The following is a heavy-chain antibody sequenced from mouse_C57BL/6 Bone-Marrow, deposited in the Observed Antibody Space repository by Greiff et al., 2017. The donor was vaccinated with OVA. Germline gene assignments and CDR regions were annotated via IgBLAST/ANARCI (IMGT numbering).Heavy chain of an antibody. V-gene: IGHV1-50*01. CDR3: ARGDYDPFAY. Sequence: QVQLQQPGAELVKPGASVKLSCKASGYTFTSYWMQWVKQRPGQGIEWIGEIDPSDSYTNYNQKFKGKATLTVDTSSSTAYMQLSSLTSEDSAVYYCARGDYDPFAYWGQGTLVTVSA. J-gene: IGHJ3*01. CDR2: IDPSDSYT. CDR1: GYTFTSYW. D-gene: IGHD2-4*01.